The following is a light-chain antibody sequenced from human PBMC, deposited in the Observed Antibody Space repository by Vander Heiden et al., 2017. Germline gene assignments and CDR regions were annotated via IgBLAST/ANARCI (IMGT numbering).Light chain of an antibody. J-gene: IGKJ2*01. V-gene: IGKV2-30*01. Sequence: DAVMTQPPLSLPVTLGQPASISCRSSQSLEYSDGKTYLNWFNQRPGQSPRRLMYKVSNRDSGVPDRFSGSVSGTDFILRISRVEAEDVGVYYCMQGTHWPYTFGQGTNLEIK. CDR2: KVS. CDR3: MQGTHWPYT. CDR1: QSLEYSDGKTY.